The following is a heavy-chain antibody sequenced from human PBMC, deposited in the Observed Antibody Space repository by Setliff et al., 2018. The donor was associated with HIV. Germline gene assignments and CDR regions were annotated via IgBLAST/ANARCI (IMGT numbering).Heavy chain of an antibody. Sequence: PSETLSLTCTVSGGSISSYYWSWIRQPPGKGLEWIGNIYTSGSTNYNPSLKSRVTISVDTSKNQFSLKLSSVTAADTAVYYCARGAPGLTYYDIRFDPWGQGTLVTVSS. CDR3: ARGAPGLTYYDIRFDP. CDR2: IYTSGST. J-gene: IGHJ5*02. D-gene: IGHD3-9*01. CDR1: GGSISSYY. V-gene: IGHV4-4*08.